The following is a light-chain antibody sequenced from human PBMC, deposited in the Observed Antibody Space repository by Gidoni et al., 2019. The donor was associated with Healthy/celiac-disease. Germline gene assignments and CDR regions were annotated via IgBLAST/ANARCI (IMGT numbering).Light chain of an antibody. CDR1: QSDLYSSNNKNY. J-gene: IGKJ3*01. CDR3: QQYYSTPFT. V-gene: IGKV4-1*01. CDR2: WAS. Sequence: DIVMIQFPDSLAVSLGERATINCKSSQSDLYSSNNKNYLAWYQQKPGQPPKLLIYWASTRESGVPDRFSGSGSGTDFTLTISSLQAEDVAVYYCQQYYSTPFTFGPGTKVEIK.